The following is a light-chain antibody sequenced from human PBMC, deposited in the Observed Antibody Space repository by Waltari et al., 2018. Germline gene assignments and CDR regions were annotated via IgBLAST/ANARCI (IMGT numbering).Light chain of an antibody. CDR3: QQGYTTLWT. CDR2: STS. CDR1: HRINSY. J-gene: IGKJ1*01. V-gene: IGKV1-39*01. Sequence: DIQMTHSPSSLSASVGDRVPITCRASHRINSYLNWYQQKPGKAPKLLIYSTSSLQSGVPSRFSGSGSGTDFTLTISSLQPEDFATYYCQQGYTTLWTFGQGTKVETK.